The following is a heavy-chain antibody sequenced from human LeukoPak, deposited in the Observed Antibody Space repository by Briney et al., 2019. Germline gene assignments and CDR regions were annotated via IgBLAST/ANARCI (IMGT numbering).Heavy chain of an antibody. CDR3: ARGTVLLWFGDTLGDY. V-gene: IGHV4-4*02. Sequence: SWVRQAPGKGLEWIGEIYHSGSTNYNPSLKSRVTISVDKSKNQFSLKLSSVTAADTALYYCARGTVLLWFGDTLGDYWGQGTLVTVSS. J-gene: IGHJ4*02. D-gene: IGHD3-10*01. CDR2: IYHSGST.